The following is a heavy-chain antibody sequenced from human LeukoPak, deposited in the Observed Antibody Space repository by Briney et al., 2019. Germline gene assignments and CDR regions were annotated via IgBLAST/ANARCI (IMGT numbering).Heavy chain of an antibody. V-gene: IGHV1-8*01. CDR2: MNPNSGNT. D-gene: IGHD3-9*01. CDR3: ARSYYDILTGYPPNYYYYGMDV. CDR1: GYTFTSYD. Sequence: ASVKVSCKASGYTFTSYDINWVRQATGQGLEWMGWMNPNSGNTGYAQKFQGRVTMTRNTSISTAYMELSSLRSEDTAVYYCARSYYDILTGYPPNYYYYGMDVWGQGTTVTVSS. J-gene: IGHJ6*02.